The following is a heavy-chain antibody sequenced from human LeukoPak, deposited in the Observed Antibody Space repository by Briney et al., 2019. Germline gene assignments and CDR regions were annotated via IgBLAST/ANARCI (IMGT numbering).Heavy chain of an antibody. Sequence: GGSLRLSCAASGFAFSSSWMAWVRQAPGKGLEWVANMNPDGSTKNYVDSVRGRFTISRDNAKNSLYLRMNSLRADDTAVYYCARDSGYSAFDYWGQGTLVTVSS. V-gene: IGHV3-7*05. D-gene: IGHD5-12*01. CDR1: GFAFSSSW. J-gene: IGHJ4*02. CDR2: MNPDGSTK. CDR3: ARDSGYSAFDY.